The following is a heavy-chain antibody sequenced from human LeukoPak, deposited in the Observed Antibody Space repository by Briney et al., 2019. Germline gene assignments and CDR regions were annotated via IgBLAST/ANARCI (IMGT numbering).Heavy chain of an antibody. D-gene: IGHD3-22*01. CDR3: ARAARYYGSSGAHAFDI. CDR2: ISSSSSNI. Sequence: XSXAXXXFTXXXYGMNWVRQAPGKGLEWASYISSSSSNIHYADPLKGRFTISRENAKNSLYLQMNSLRAGDTAVYYCARAARYYGSSGAHAFDIWGQGTMVTVS. CDR1: XFTXXXYG. J-gene: IGHJ3*02. V-gene: IGHV3-48*01.